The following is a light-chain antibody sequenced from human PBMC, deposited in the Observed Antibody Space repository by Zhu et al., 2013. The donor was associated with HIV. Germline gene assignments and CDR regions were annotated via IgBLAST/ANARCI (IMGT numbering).Light chain of an antibody. J-gene: IGKJ1*01. CDR2: DAS. CDR1: QSVSSSY. V-gene: IGKV3-20*01. Sequence: EIVLTQSPGTLSLSPGERATLSCRASQSVSSSYLAWYQQKPGQAPRLLIFDASNRAAGIPGRFSGSGSGTDFTLTIYGLEPEDFAVYYCQQYGSSPGTFGQGTKVEI. CDR3: QQYGSSPGT.